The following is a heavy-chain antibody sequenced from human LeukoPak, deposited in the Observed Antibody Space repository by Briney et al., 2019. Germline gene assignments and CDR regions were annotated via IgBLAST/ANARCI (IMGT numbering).Heavy chain of an antibody. V-gene: IGHV3-15*01. CDR3: TTITMIREHEDY. J-gene: IGHJ4*02. CDR1: GFTFSIAW. Sequence: GGSLRLSCAASGFTFSIAWMSWVRQAPGKGLEWVGRIKSKTDGGTTDYAAPVKGRFTISRDDSRNTLSLQMNSLKTEDTAVYYCTTITMIREHEDYWGQGTLVTVSS. CDR2: IKSKTDGGTT. D-gene: IGHD3-10*01.